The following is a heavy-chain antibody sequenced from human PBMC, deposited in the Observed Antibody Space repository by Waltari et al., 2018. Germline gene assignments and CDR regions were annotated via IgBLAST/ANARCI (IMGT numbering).Heavy chain of an antibody. CDR1: GYSISSGYY. Sequence: QVQLQESGPGLVKPSETLSLTCAVSGYSISSGYYWGWIRQPPGKGLEWIGGIYHSGSTSYNPSLKLLVTISVDTSKNQVSLKLSSVTAADTAVYYCARGSLNIAAAGTIDYWGQGTLVTVSS. CDR3: ARGSLNIAAAGTIDY. CDR2: IYHSGST. V-gene: IGHV4-38-2*01. J-gene: IGHJ4*02. D-gene: IGHD6-13*01.